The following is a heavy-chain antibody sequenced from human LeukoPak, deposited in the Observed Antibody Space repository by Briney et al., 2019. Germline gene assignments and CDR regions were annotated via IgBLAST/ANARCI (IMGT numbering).Heavy chain of an antibody. CDR3: ARDRSGWYNWFDP. V-gene: IGHV4-59*01. Sequence: PSETLSLTCTVSGGSISTYYWGWIRQPPGKGLEWIGYIYYSGSTNYNPSLKSRVTISIDTSKNQFSLKLSSVTAADTAVYYCARDRSGWYNWFDPWGQGTLVTVSS. J-gene: IGHJ5*02. D-gene: IGHD6-19*01. CDR2: IYYSGST. CDR1: GGSISTYY.